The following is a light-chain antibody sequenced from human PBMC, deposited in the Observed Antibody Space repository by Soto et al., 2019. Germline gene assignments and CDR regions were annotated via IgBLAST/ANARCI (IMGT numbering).Light chain of an antibody. CDR1: NIGSKS. CDR2: YDR. CDR3: QLWDWGSGPRV. Sequence: SYVLTQPPSVSVAPGKAARITCGGNNIGSKSVHWYQQKPGQAPLLVIYYDRDRPSGIPERFSGSNSGNTATLTLSRVEAGDEADYYCQLWDWGSGPRVFGGGTKLTVL. J-gene: IGLJ2*01. V-gene: IGLV3-21*04.